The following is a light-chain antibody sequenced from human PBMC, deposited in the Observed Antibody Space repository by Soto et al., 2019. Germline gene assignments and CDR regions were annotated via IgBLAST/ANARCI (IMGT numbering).Light chain of an antibody. Sequence: DIVMTQSPDSLSVSLGERATINCKSSQSVLYSSNNKNYLAWYQQRPGQPPKLLMYWASTRESGVPDRFSGSGSGSDFTLTISSLQAEDVAVYYCHQYYTTPYTFGQGTKLEVK. CDR2: WAS. J-gene: IGKJ2*01. V-gene: IGKV4-1*01. CDR3: HQYYTTPYT. CDR1: QSVLYSSNNKNY.